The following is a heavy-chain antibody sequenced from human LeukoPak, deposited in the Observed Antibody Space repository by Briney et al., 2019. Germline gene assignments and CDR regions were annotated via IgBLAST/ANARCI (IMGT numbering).Heavy chain of an antibody. CDR3: ARDYYDSSXYYGXXDY. D-gene: IGHD3-22*01. V-gene: IGHV3-66*01. CDR1: GFTVSSNY. Sequence: GGSLRLSCAASGFTVSSNYMSWVRQAPGKGLEWVSVIYSGGSTYYADSVKGRFTISRDNSKNTLYLQMNSLRAEDTAVYYCARDYYDSSXYYGXXDYWGQGTLVTV. J-gene: IGHJ4*02. CDR2: IYSGGST.